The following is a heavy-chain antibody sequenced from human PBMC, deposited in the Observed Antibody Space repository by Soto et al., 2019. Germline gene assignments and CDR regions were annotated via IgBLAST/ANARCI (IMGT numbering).Heavy chain of an antibody. V-gene: IGHV3-23*01. D-gene: IGHD3-22*01. CDR2: ISGSGGST. CDR3: AKVPFNYYDSSGYFDY. J-gene: IGHJ4*02. CDR1: GFTFSSYA. Sequence: GGSLRLSCAASGFTFSSYAMSWVRQAPGKGLEWVSAISGSGGSTYYADSVKGRFTISRDNSKNTLYLQMNSLRAEDTAVYYCAKVPFNYYDSSGYFDYWGQGTLVTVS.